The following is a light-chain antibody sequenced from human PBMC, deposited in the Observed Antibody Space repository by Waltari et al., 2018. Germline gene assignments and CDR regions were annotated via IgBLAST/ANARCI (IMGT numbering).Light chain of an antibody. Sequence: QSVLTQPAPVSGSPGQSITISCTGTRSDIGAYNFVSWFQQLPGQAPRLLISEATKRPSGVSYRFSGSKSGNTASLSISDLQAEDEADYYCCSYVGGSRVLFGGGTKLTV. CDR2: EAT. CDR1: RSDIGAYNF. V-gene: IGLV2-23*01. J-gene: IGLJ2*01. CDR3: CSYVGGSRVL.